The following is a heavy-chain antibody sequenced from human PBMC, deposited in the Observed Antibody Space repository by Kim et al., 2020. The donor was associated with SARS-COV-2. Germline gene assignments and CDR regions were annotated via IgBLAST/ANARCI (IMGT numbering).Heavy chain of an antibody. CDR3: ARVYSSSWYRAGDYYYYGMDV. CDR1: GYTFTGYY. J-gene: IGHJ6*02. CDR2: INPNSGGT. V-gene: IGHV1-2*02. D-gene: IGHD6-13*01. Sequence: ASVKVSCKASGYTFTGYYMHWVRQAPGQGLEWMGWINPNSGGTNYAQKFQGRVTMTRDTSISTAYMELSRLRSDDTAVYYCARVYSSSWYRAGDYYYYGMDVWGQGTTVTVSS.